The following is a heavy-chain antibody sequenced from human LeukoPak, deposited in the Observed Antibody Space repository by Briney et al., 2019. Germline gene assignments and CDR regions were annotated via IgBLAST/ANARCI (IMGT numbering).Heavy chain of an antibody. CDR2: FDPEDGET. D-gene: IGHD1-26*01. CDR1: GFTLTELS. CDR3: VTDLRRVGATKMTY. Sequence: GAPVKVSCKVSGFTLTELSMHWVRQSPGPGLERMGTFDPEDGETIYAQKLEGRVTMTGDTSTDTAYLELSGLRSEDTAVYYCVTDLRRVGATKMTYWGQGTLVTVSS. V-gene: IGHV1-24*01. J-gene: IGHJ4*02.